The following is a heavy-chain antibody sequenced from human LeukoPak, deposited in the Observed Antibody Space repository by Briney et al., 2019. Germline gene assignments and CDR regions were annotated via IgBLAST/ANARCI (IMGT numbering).Heavy chain of an antibody. Sequence: GGSLRLSCAASGFTFSSYSMNWARQAPGKGLEWVSSISISSSYIYYADSVKGRFTISRDNAKNSLYLQMNSLRAEDTAVYYCAPYNQLVNYDFWSGGPNSLDPWGQGTLVTVSS. D-gene: IGHD3-3*01. V-gene: IGHV3-21*01. CDR1: GFTFSSYS. J-gene: IGHJ5*02. CDR3: APYNQLVNYDFWSGGPNSLDP. CDR2: ISISSSYI.